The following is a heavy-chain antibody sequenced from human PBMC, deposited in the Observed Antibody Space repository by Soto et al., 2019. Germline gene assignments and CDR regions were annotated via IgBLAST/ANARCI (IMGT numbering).Heavy chain of an antibody. CDR2: INPNSGGT. CDR1: GYTFTGYY. D-gene: IGHD1-26*01. V-gene: IGHV1-2*04. Sequence: ASVKVSCKASGYTFTGYYMHWVRQAPGQGLEWMGWINPNSGGTNYAQKFQGWVTMTRDTSISTAYMELRRLRSDDTAVYYCARGYGGSYYYYMDVWGKGTTVTVSS. CDR3: ARGYGGSYYYYMDV. J-gene: IGHJ6*03.